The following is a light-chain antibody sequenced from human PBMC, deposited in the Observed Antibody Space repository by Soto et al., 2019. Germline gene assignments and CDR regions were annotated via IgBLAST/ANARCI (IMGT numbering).Light chain of an antibody. CDR3: QQYKNWPL. Sequence: IVMTQSPATLSVSPVEGVTLSCRASQSVRSHLAWYQQKPGQPPRLLIYGATTRATGIPARFSGSGFGTEFTLTISSLQSEDFAVYYCQQYKNWPLFGQGTRLEI. CDR2: GAT. CDR1: QSVRSH. J-gene: IGKJ5*01. V-gene: IGKV3-15*01.